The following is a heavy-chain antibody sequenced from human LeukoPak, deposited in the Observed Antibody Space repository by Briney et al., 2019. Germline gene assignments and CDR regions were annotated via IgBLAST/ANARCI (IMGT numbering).Heavy chain of an antibody. D-gene: IGHD2-2*02. Sequence: GGSLRLSCAASGFTFSSYSMNWVRQAPGKGLEWVSAISGSGGSTYYADSVKGRFTISRDNSKNTLYLQMNSLRAEDTAVYYCARVILGSRMPRVLYTAFDIWGQGTMVTVSS. V-gene: IGHV3-23*01. CDR3: ARVILGSRMPRVLYTAFDI. J-gene: IGHJ3*02. CDR2: ISGSGGST. CDR1: GFTFSSYS.